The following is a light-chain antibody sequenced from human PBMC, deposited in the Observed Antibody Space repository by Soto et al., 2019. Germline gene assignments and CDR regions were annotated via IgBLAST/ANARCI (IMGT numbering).Light chain of an antibody. CDR2: DVS. CDR1: SSDVGGYNY. CDR3: SSYTSSSTPWVV. Sequence: QSALTQPASVSGSPGQSITISCTGTSSDVGGYNYVSWYQQHPGKTPKLMIYDVSNRPSGVSSRFSGAKSGNTASLTISGLQAEDEADYYCSSYTSSSTPWVVFGGGTQLTVL. V-gene: IGLV2-14*01. J-gene: IGLJ2*01.